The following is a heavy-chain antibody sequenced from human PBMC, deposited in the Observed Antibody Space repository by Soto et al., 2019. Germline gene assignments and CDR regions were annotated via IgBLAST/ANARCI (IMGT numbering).Heavy chain of an antibody. V-gene: IGHV1-3*01. D-gene: IGHD3-9*01. CDR2: INAGNGNT. CDR3: ARDHILTGYSPYNWFDP. Sequence: ASVKVSCKASGYTFTSYAMHWVRQAPGQRLEWMGWINAGNGNTKYSQKFQGRVTITRDTSASTAYMELSSLRSEDTAVYYCARDHILTGYSPYNWFDPWGQGTLVTVCS. CDR1: GYTFTSYA. J-gene: IGHJ5*02.